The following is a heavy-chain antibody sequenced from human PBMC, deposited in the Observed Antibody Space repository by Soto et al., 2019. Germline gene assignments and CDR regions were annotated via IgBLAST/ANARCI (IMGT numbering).Heavy chain of an antibody. D-gene: IGHD6-19*01. CDR2: ISYDGSNK. CDR1: GFTFSSYA. V-gene: IGHV3-30-3*01. CDR3: ARALSSGWIGDAFDI. Sequence: PGGSLRLSCAASGFTFSSYAMHWVRQAPGKGLEWVAVISYDGSNKYYAESVKGRFTISRDNSKNTLYLQMNSLRAEDTAVYYCARALSSGWIGDAFDIWGQGTMVTVSS. J-gene: IGHJ3*02.